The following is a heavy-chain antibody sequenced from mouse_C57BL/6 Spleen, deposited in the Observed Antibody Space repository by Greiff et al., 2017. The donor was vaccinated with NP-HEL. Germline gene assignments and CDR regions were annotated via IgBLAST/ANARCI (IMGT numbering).Heavy chain of an antibody. D-gene: IGHD4-1*01. CDR1: GFTFSNYW. Sequence: EVKVEESGGGLVQPGGSMKLSCVASGFTFSNYWMNWVRQSPEKGLEWVAQIRLKSDNYATHYAESVKGRFTISRDDSKSSVYLQMNNLRAEDTGIYYCTWVYYAMDYWGQGTSVTVSS. V-gene: IGHV6-3*01. CDR2: IRLKSDNYAT. CDR3: TWVYYAMDY. J-gene: IGHJ4*01.